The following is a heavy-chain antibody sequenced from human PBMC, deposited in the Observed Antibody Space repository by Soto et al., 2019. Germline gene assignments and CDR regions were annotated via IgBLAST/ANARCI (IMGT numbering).Heavy chain of an antibody. CDR3: ARGAKSFGVVIRYYYYYMGV. CDR1: GYTFTGYY. D-gene: IGHD3-3*01. V-gene: IGHV1-2*04. CDR2: INPNSGGT. Sequence: ASVKVSYKASGYTFTGYYMHWVRQAPGQGLEWMGWINPNSGGTNYAQKFQGWVTMTRDTSISTAYMELSRLRSDDTAVYYCARGAKSFGVVIRYYYYYMGVWGKGTTVTVSS. J-gene: IGHJ6*03.